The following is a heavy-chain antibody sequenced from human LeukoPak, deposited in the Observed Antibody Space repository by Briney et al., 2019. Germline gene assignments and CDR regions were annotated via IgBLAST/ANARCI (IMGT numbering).Heavy chain of an antibody. J-gene: IGHJ4*02. D-gene: IGHD2-2*01. Sequence: GGSLRLSCAASGCTFSSHAMSWVRQAPGKGLEWVSVISNSGGSTYYADSVKGRFTISRDNSKNTLYLQMNSLRAEDTAVYYCANRGKYCSSTSCLGSAQVDYWGQGTLVTVSS. CDR3: ANRGKYCSSTSCLGSAQVDY. V-gene: IGHV3-23*01. CDR2: ISNSGGST. CDR1: GCTFSSHA.